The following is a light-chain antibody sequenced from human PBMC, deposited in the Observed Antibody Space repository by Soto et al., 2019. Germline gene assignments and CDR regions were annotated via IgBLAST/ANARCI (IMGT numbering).Light chain of an antibody. CDR2: GAS. Sequence: EIVLTQSPGTLSLSPGERATLSCRASQSVSSSNLAWYQQKPGQAPRLLIYGASSRATGIPDRFSGSGSGADFTLTISRLEPEDFSAYYCQQYGNSPFTFGPGTKVDIK. V-gene: IGKV3-20*01. J-gene: IGKJ3*01. CDR1: QSVSSSN. CDR3: QQYGNSPFT.